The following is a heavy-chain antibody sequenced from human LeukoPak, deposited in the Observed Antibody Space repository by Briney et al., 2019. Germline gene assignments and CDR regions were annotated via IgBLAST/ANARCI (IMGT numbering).Heavy chain of an antibody. D-gene: IGHD2-2*01. CDR3: AREASCSSTTCYFDY. V-gene: IGHV3-11*01. CDR2: ISLSGSTI. Sequence: GGSLRLSCGASGFNFSYFYMSWIRQAPGKGLEWLSSISLSGSTITYAASVKGRVTVSRDNAKNSVVLHILSLRADDTAVYYCAREASCSSTTCYFDYWGQGTLVTVSS. J-gene: IGHJ4*02. CDR1: GFNFSYFY.